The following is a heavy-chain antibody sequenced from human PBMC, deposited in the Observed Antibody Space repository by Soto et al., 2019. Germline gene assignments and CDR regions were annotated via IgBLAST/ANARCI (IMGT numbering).Heavy chain of an antibody. CDR1: GGSISSYY. CDR3: AGNVVPWGTYRFPHFAY. Sequence: SETLSLTCTVSGGSISSYYWSWIRQPPGKGLEWIGSIYNSGSTNYNPSLKSRVTISIDTSKNQFSLKLTSVTAADTAVYYCAGNVVPWGTYRFPHFAYGARGTLVTVPS. V-gene: IGHV4-59*08. J-gene: IGHJ4*02. D-gene: IGHD3-16*02. CDR2: IYNSGST.